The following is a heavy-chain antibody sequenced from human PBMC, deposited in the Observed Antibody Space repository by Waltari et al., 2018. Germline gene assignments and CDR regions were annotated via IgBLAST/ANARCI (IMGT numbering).Heavy chain of an antibody. CDR3: AKVGDSFLAGSFDY. CDR1: GFTFSSYG. V-gene: IGHV3-30*18. J-gene: IGHJ4*02. Sequence: QVQLVESGGGVVQPGRSLRLSCAASGFTFSSYGMHWVRQAPGKGLEWVAVISYDGSNKYYVDSVKGRFTISRDNSKNTLYLQMNSLRAEDTAVYYCAKVGDSFLAGSFDYWGQGTLVTVSS. CDR2: ISYDGSNK. D-gene: IGHD2-15*01.